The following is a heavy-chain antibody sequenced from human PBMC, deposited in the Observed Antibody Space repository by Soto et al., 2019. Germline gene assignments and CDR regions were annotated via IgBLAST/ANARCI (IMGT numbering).Heavy chain of an antibody. CDR1: GFTFSSYE. CDR3: ARDSSSSWYDFDY. J-gene: IGHJ4*02. D-gene: IGHD6-13*01. Sequence: PVGSLRLSCAASGFTFSSYEMNWVRQAPGKGLEWVSYISSSGSTIYYAGSVKGRFTISRDNAKNSLYLQMNSLRAEDTAVYYCARDSSSSWYDFDYWGQGTLVTVSS. V-gene: IGHV3-48*03. CDR2: ISSSGSTI.